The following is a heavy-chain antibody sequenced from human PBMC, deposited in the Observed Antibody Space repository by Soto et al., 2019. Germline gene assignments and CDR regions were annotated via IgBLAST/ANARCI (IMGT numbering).Heavy chain of an antibody. CDR3: ARGGRGYSGYGSKNLIYYYYYYYMDV. Sequence: QVQLVESGGGVVQPGRSLRLSCAASGFTFSSYGMHWVRQAPGKGLEWVAVIWYDGSNKYYADSVKGRFTISRDNSKNTLYLQMNSLRAEDTAVYYCARGGRGYSGYGSKNLIYYYYYYYMDVWGKGTTVTVSS. CDR2: IWYDGSNK. D-gene: IGHD5-12*01. CDR1: GFTFSSYG. J-gene: IGHJ6*03. V-gene: IGHV3-33*01.